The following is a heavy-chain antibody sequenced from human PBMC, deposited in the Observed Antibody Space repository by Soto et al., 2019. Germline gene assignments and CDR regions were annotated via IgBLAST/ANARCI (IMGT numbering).Heavy chain of an antibody. CDR3: ARCIQGDYYYGMDV. V-gene: IGHV1-18*01. J-gene: IGHJ6*02. D-gene: IGHD5-18*01. CDR2: ISAYNGNT. CDR1: GYTFTSYG. Sequence: ASVKVSCKASGYTFTSYGISWVRQAPGQGLGWMGWISAYNGNTNYAQKLQGRVTMTTDTSTSTAYMELTNLRSDDTAVYYCARCIQGDYYYGMDVWGQGTTVTVSS.